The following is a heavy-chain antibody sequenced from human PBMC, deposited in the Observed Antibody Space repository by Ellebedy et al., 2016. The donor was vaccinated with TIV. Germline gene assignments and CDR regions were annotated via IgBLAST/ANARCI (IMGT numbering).Heavy chain of an antibody. CDR3: ARSNWLDP. CDR1: GFSVRNYW. CDR2: IKDDGSEM. J-gene: IGHJ5*02. V-gene: IGHV3-7*03. Sequence: GESLKISCVASGFSVRNYWMNWVRQAPGKGLEWVANIKDDGSEMYYVDSVKGRFTISSDIANNSLYLQMNSLRVEDTAVYYCARSNWLDPWGPGTLVTVSS.